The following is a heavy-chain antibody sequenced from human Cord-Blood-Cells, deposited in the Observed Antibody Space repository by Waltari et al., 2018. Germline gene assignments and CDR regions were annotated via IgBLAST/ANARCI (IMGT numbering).Heavy chain of an antibody. Sequence: QVQLQESGPGLVKPSQTLSLTCTVSGGSISRGGYYWSWIRQHPGKGLEWIGYIYYSGSTYYNPSLKSRVTISVDTSKNQFSLKLSSVTAADTAVYYCAAPYYDILTGYYNFDYWGQGTLVTVSS. V-gene: IGHV4-31*03. D-gene: IGHD3-9*01. CDR2: IYYSGST. J-gene: IGHJ4*02. CDR1: GGSISRGGYY. CDR3: AAPYYDILTGYYNFDY.